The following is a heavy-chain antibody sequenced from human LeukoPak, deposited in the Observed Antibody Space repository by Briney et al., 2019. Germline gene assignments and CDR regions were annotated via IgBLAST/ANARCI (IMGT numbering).Heavy chain of an antibody. D-gene: IGHD5-18*01. Sequence: HPGRSLRLSCAASGFTFSSYGMHWVRQAPGKGLEWVAVIWYDGSNKYYADSVKGQFTISRDNSKNTLYLQMNSLRAEDTAVYYCARGHSYGYFDYWGQGTLVTVSS. CDR3: ARGHSYGYFDY. V-gene: IGHV3-33*01. CDR1: GFTFSSYG. J-gene: IGHJ4*02. CDR2: IWYDGSNK.